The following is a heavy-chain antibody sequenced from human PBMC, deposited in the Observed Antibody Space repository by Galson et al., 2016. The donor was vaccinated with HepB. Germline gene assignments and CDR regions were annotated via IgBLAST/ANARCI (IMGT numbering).Heavy chain of an antibody. CDR3: ARNYSTSAHDY. J-gene: IGHJ4*02. Sequence: SVKVSCKASGYTFIDYYIHWVRQAPGQGLEWMGWINPKGGGTTYAQNFQGRVTMARDTSITTAYMEVSSLRSDDTAVYYCARNYSTSAHDYWGQGTLVIVSS. V-gene: IGHV1-2*02. D-gene: IGHD6-13*01. CDR1: GYTFIDYY. CDR2: INPKGGGT.